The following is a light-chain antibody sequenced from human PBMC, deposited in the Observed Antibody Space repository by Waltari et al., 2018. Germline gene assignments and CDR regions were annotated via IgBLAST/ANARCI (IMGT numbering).Light chain of an antibody. Sequence: DIEMTQSPSSLSASVGDRVIITCRASQSIGPYINWYQQKPGTAPKLLIYDASILQTGVPSKFSGSGSGTVFTLTISSLQPEDFVTYYCQQNSNVPPTFGLGTKVEIK. CDR1: QSIGPY. J-gene: IGKJ1*01. CDR2: DAS. V-gene: IGKV1-39*01. CDR3: QQNSNVPPT.